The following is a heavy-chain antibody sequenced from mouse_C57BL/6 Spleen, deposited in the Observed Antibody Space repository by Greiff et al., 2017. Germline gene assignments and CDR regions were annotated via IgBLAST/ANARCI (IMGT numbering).Heavy chain of an antibody. CDR3: ARSLYYGNYGAMDY. CDR2: IYPGDGAT. V-gene: IGHV1-82*01. CDR1: GYAFSSSW. D-gene: IGHD2-1*01. J-gene: IGHJ4*01. Sequence: QVQLQESGPELVKPGASVKISCKASGYAFSSSWMNWVKQRPGKGLEWIGRIYPGDGATNYNRKFKGKATLTADQSSSTAYMQLSSLTSEDSAVYFCARSLYYGNYGAMDYWGQGTSVTVSS.